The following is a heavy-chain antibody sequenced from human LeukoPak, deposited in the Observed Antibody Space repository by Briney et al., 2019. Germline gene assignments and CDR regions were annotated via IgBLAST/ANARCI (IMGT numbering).Heavy chain of an antibody. D-gene: IGHD5-18*01. J-gene: IGHJ6*04. CDR1: GFTFSSYS. Sequence: GGSLRLSCVASGFTFSSYSMNWVRKAPGEGLEWVSYISSLSGTIYYADSVKGRFTISIDNAKNSLYLQMDSLRAEDTAVYYCARVRYSYGSCLDVWGKGTTVTVSS. V-gene: IGHV3-48*01. CDR2: ISSLSGTI. CDR3: ARVRYSYGSCLDV.